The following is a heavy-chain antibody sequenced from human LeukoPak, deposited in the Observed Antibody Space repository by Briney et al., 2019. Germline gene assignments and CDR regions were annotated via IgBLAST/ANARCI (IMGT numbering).Heavy chain of an antibody. J-gene: IGHJ4*02. V-gene: IGHV3-21*01. CDR3: ARVAGDDY. CDR1: GFIFSNYD. CDR2: ISSSSSYI. D-gene: IGHD6-19*01. Sequence: GGSLRLSCAASGFIFSNYDMNWVRQAPGKGLEWVSSISSSSSYIYYADSVKGRFTISRDNAKNSLYLQMNSLRAEDTAVYYCARVAGDDYWGQGTLVTVSS.